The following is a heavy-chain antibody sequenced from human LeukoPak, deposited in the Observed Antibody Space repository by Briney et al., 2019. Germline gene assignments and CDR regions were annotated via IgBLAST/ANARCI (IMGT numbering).Heavy chain of an antibody. J-gene: IGHJ4*02. CDR3: ARGSSIAAAPCFDY. V-gene: IGHV1-69*05. D-gene: IGHD6-13*01. Sequence: SVKVSCKASGGTFSSYAISWVRQAPGQGLEWMGGIIPIFGTANYAQKLQGRVTMTTDTSTSTAYMELRSLRSDDTAVYYCARGSSIAAAPCFDYWGQGTLVTVSS. CDR2: IIPIFGTA. CDR1: GGTFSSYA.